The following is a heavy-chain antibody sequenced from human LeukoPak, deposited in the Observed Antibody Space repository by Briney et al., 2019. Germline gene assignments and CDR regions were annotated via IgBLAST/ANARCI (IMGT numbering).Heavy chain of an antibody. V-gene: IGHV3-64*01. D-gene: IGHD3-3*01. CDR3: AGGDTMYAFDI. CDR1: GFTFSSYA. Sequence: PGGSLRLSCAASGFTFSSYAMHWVRQAPGKGLEYVSAISSDGGSTYYANSVKGRFTISRDNSKKTLYLQMGSLRAEDMAVYYCAGGDTMYAFDIWGQGTMVTVSS. CDR2: ISSDGGST. J-gene: IGHJ3*02.